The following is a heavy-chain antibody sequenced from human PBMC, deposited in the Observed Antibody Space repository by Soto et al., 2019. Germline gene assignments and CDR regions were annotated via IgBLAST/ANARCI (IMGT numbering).Heavy chain of an antibody. J-gene: IGHJ4*01. V-gene: IGHV3-30-3*01. D-gene: IGHD3-22*01. CDR1: GFTFSSYA. CDR2: ISYDGSNK. Sequence: SGGSLRLSCAASGFTFSSYAMHWVRQAPGKGLEWVAVISYDGSNKYYADSVKGRFTISRDNSKNTLYLQMNSLRAEDTAVYYCARVLDSDPYHFVYWGHGPLVTVSS. CDR3: ARVLDSDPYHFVY.